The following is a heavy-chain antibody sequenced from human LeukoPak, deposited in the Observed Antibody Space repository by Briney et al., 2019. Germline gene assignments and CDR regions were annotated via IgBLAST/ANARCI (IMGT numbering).Heavy chain of an antibody. CDR1: GGSFSGYY. CDR3: ARSYYYESSGYGDFDH. Sequence: SETLSLTCAVYGGSFSGYYWSWIRQPPGKGLEWIGEINHSGITNYNPSLKSRVTISVDTSKNQFSLKLTSVTAADTAVYYCARSYYYESSGYGDFDHWGQGALVTVSS. D-gene: IGHD3-22*01. CDR2: INHSGIT. J-gene: IGHJ4*02. V-gene: IGHV4-34*01.